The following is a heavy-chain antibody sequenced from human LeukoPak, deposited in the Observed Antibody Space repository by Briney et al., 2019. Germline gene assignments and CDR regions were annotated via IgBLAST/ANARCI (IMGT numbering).Heavy chain of an antibody. J-gene: IGHJ4*02. CDR3: ARLLVTEYKSGWYGHNFDH. V-gene: IGHV1-18*01. Sequence: GASVKVSCKASGYSFNSYGIGWVRQAPGQGPEWMGWLSVYNGHTSYAQKFQGVFTMTTDTSTDTAYMELRSLRSDDTAVYYCARLLVTEYKSGWYGHNFDHWGQGTQVTVSS. CDR2: LSVYNGHT. D-gene: IGHD6-13*01. CDR1: GYSFNSYG.